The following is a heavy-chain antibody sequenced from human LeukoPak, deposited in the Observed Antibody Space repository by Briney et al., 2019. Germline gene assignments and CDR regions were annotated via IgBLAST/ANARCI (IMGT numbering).Heavy chain of an antibody. J-gene: IGHJ3*01. CDR1: EFTFSIYC. CDR3: VREASGVSSSAFDV. V-gene: IGHV3-74*01. D-gene: IGHD1-26*01. Sequence: GGSLSLSCALSEFTFSIYCMQWVRHAPGGGRVWVSRINSDGTNTDYADSVKGRFTISRDNAKNTLYMQMNSLRVDDTAVYYCVREASGVSSSAFDVWGQGTMVTVSS. CDR2: INSDGTNT.